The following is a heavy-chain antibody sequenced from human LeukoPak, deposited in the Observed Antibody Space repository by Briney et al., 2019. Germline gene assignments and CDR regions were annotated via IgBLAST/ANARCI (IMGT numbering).Heavy chain of an antibody. CDR3: AKGQAARKYYFDY. CDR1: GFTFSSYA. Sequence: GGSLRLSCAASGFTFSSYAMHWVRPAPGKGLEWVAVISYDGSNKYYADSVKGRFTISRDNSKNTLYLQMNSLRAEDTAVYYCAKGQAARKYYFDYWGQGTLVTVSS. J-gene: IGHJ4*02. CDR2: ISYDGSNK. V-gene: IGHV3-30-3*01.